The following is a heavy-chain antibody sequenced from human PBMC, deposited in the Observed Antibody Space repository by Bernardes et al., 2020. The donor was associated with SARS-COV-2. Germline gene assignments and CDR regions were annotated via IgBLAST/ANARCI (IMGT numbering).Heavy chain of an antibody. CDR2: IWHDGSRE. V-gene: IGHV3-33*08. J-gene: IGHJ5*01. CDR3: ATEDGEWLDS. Sequence: GGSLRLSCAGSGFTFRDYTMHWVRQAPGKGLEWVAVIWHDGSRESYVDSVKGRFAISRDNSNNTLYLQMNNLRVEDTALYRCATEDGEWLDSWGQGTLVTVSS. CDR1: GFTFRDYT. D-gene: IGHD4-17*01.